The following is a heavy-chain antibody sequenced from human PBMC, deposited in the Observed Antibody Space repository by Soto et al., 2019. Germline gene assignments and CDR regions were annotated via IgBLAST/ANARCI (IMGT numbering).Heavy chain of an antibody. V-gene: IGHV1-2*04. D-gene: IGHD5-12*01. CDR3: ARGGRLRLGNYYYYYYMDV. CDR1: GYTFTGYY. CDR2: INPNSGGT. J-gene: IGHJ6*03. Sequence: ASVKVTCKASGYTFTGYYMHWVRQAPGQGLEWMGWINPNSGGTNYAQKFQGWVTMTRDTSISTAYMELSRLRSDDTAVYYCARGGRLRLGNYYYYYYMDVWGKGTTVTVSS.